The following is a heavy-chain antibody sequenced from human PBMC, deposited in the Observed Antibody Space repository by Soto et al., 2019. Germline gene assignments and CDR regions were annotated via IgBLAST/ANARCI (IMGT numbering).Heavy chain of an antibody. CDR1: GGSIISGYY. D-gene: IGHD2-8*01. CDR2: IHYSGST. V-gene: IGHV4-31*03. J-gene: IGHJ6*03. CDR3: AREIQGSYGYYYYYMDV. Sequence: PSETLSLTCTVSGGSIISGYYWSWIRQHPGKGLEWIGYIHYSGSTHFNPSLKGRVSISVDTSKNQFSLKLQYVTAADTAVHYCAREIQGSYGYYYYYMDVWGKGTTVTVSS.